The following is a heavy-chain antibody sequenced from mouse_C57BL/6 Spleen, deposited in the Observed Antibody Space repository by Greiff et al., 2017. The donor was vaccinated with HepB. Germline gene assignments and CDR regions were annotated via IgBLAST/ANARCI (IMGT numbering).Heavy chain of an antibody. Sequence: EVQLQQSGPELVKPGASVKISCKASGYTFTDYYMNWVKQSHGKSLEWIGDINPNNGGTSYNQKFKGKATLTVDKSSSTAYMELRSLTSEDSAVYYCARPHYYSTLDYWGQGTTLTVSS. CDR3: ARPHYYSTLDY. V-gene: IGHV1-26*01. CDR2: INPNNGGT. J-gene: IGHJ2*01. CDR1: GYTFTDYY. D-gene: IGHD2-5*01.